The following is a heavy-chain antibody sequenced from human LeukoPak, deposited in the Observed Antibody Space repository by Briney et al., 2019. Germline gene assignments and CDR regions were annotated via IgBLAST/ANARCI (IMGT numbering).Heavy chain of an antibody. J-gene: IGHJ6*02. CDR2: INPSGGST. D-gene: IGHD3-3*01. V-gene: IGHV1-46*01. CDR1: GYTFTSYY. CDR3: ARGYYDFWSGYYRAQVYYYYGMDV. Sequence: ASVKVSCTASGYTFTSYYMHWVRQAPGQGLEWMGIINPSGGSTSYAQKFQGRVTMTRDTSTSTVYMELSSLRSEDTAVYYCARGYYDFWSGYYRAQVYYYYGMDVWGQGTTVTVSS.